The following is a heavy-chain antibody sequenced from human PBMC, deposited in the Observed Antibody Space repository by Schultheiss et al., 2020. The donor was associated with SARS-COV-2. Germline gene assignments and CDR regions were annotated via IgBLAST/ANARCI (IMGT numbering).Heavy chain of an antibody. D-gene: IGHD3-22*01. V-gene: IGHV3-53*05. Sequence: GGSLRLSCAASGFTVSSSYMNWVRQAPGRGLEWVSVIYSGGSTYYADSVKGRFTISRDNSKNTLYLQINSLRAEDTAVFYCAKAFRYYYHSGGNYALDWSFDLWGRGTLVTVSS. CDR3: AKAFRYYYHSGGNYALDWSFDL. CDR2: IYSGGST. J-gene: IGHJ2*01. CDR1: GFTVSSSY.